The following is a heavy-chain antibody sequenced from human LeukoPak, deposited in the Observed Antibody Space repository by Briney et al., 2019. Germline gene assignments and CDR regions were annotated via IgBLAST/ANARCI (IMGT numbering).Heavy chain of an antibody. V-gene: IGHV3-30-3*01. CDR3: ARDYSSLDY. Sequence: GGSLRLSCAASGFTFSSYAMHWVRQAPGKGLEWVAVISYDGSNKYYADSVKGRFTISRDNSKNTLYLQMNSLRAEDTAVYYCARDYSSLDYWGQGTLVTVSS. J-gene: IGHJ4*02. CDR1: GFTFSSYA. D-gene: IGHD6-13*01. CDR2: ISYDGSNK.